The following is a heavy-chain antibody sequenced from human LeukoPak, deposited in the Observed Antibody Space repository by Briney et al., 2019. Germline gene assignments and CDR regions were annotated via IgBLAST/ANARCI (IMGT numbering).Heavy chain of an antibody. D-gene: IGHD6-13*01. V-gene: IGHV1-2*02. CDR2: INPNSGGT. J-gene: IGHJ4*02. CDR3: ARDTPSSSSWYDY. CDR1: GYTFTGYY. Sequence: ASVKVSCKASGYTFTGYYMHWVRQAPGQGLEWMGWINPNSGGTNYAQKFQGRVTMTRDTSISTAYMELSRLRSDDTAVYYCARDTPSSSSWYDYWGQGTLVTVSS.